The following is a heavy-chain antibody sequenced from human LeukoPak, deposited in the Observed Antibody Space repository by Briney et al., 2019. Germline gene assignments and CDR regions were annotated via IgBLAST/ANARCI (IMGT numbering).Heavy chain of an antibody. CDR3: ASSPSSSWYEEGY. CDR1: GFTFSSYG. V-gene: IGHV3-30*02. D-gene: IGHD6-13*01. Sequence: GGSLRLSCAASGFTFSSYGMHWVRQAPGKGLEWVAFIRYDGSNKYYADSVKGRFTISRDNSKNTLYLQMNSLRAEDTAVYYCASSPSSSWYEEGYWGQGTLVTVSS. J-gene: IGHJ4*02. CDR2: IRYDGSNK.